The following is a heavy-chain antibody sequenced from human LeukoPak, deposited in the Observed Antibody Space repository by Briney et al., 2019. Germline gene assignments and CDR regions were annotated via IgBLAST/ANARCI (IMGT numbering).Heavy chain of an antibody. CDR2: INHSGST. V-gene: IGHV4-34*01. J-gene: IGHJ5*02. CDR3: ARALIVVVPAAIRWFDP. D-gene: IGHD2-2*01. CDR1: GGSFSGYY. Sequence: SETLSLTCAVYGGSFSGYYWIWIRQPPGKGLEWIGEINHSGSTNYNPSLKSRVTISVDTSKNQFSLKLSSVTAADTAVYYCARALIVVVPAAIRWFDPWGQGTLVTVSS.